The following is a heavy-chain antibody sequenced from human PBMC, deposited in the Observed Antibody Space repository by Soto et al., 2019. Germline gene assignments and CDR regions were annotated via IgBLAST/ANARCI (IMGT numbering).Heavy chain of an antibody. CDR2: INWNGANI. V-gene: IGHV3-9*01. CDR3: LKDRSQVTTVAFHI. D-gene: IGHD1-1*01. Sequence: EVPLVESGGDLVQPGRSLSLSCTASGFPFDDYPMHCVRHAPGKGLEWVSTINWNGANITYADSVNGRFTMSRVNAKNSLFLQMTSLRAEDTAFYYCLKDRSQVTTVAFHILGQGTVVTVSS. CDR1: GFPFDDYP. J-gene: IGHJ3*02.